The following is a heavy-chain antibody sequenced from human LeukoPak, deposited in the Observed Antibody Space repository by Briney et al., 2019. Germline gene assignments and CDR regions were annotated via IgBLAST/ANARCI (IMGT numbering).Heavy chain of an antibody. J-gene: IGHJ4*02. CDR1: GFSFGTYA. Sequence: AGSLRLSCSASGFSFGTYAMHWVRQAPGKGLEWVSSVSGSGGETHSTDSVKGRFTISRDNSKGTLYLQMSSLRAEDTAVYYCAKVPHYGGNSPYFDSWGQGTLVTVSS. D-gene: IGHD4-23*01. CDR2: VSGSGGET. V-gene: IGHV3-23*01. CDR3: AKVPHYGGNSPYFDS.